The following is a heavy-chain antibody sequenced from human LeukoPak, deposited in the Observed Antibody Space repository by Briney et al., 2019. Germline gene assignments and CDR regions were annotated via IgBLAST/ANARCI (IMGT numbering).Heavy chain of an antibody. V-gene: IGHV3-7*01. Sequence: GGSLRLSCAASGFTFSSYWMSWVRQAPGKGLEWVANIKKDGSEKYYVDSVKGRFTISRDNAKNSLYLQMNSLRAEDTAVYYCARDLYRIVVVPHYFDYWGQGTLVTASS. J-gene: IGHJ4*02. CDR2: IKKDGSEK. D-gene: IGHD3-22*01. CDR1: GFTFSSYW. CDR3: ARDLYRIVVVPHYFDY.